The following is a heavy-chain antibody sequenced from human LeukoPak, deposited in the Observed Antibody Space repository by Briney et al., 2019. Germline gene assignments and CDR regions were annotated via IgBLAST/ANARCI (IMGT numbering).Heavy chain of an antibody. D-gene: IGHD2-8*02. CDR3: ASRYCTGVNCFAASYMCMDV. J-gene: IGHJ6*03. CDR2: IKQDGSEK. Sequence: GGSLRLSCAASGLSVSGYWLTWVRQAPGKGLEWVANIKQDGSEKNYVDSVKGRFTISRDNADNSLYLEMTNLRVVDTAVYFCASRYCTGVNCFAASYMCMDVWGKGTTVTVSS. V-gene: IGHV3-7*01. CDR1: GLSVSGYW.